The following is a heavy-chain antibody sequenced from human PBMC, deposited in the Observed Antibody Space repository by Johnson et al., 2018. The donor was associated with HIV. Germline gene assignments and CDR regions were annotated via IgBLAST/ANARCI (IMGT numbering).Heavy chain of an antibody. J-gene: IGHJ3*02. CDR3: ARDTYYYDSSGYLDAFDI. V-gene: IGHV3-48*04. CDR1: GFTFSSYG. Sequence: EVQLVESGGGVVQPGGSLRLSCAASGFTFSSYGMHWVRQAPGKGLEWVSYISSSGSTIYYADSVKGRFTISRDNAKNSLYLQMNSLRAEDTAVYYCARDTYYYDSSGYLDAFDIWGKGTMVTVSS. D-gene: IGHD3-22*01. CDR2: ISSSGSTI.